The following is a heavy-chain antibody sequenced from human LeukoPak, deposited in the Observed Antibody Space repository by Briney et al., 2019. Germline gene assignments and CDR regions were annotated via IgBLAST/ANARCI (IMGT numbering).Heavy chain of an antibody. V-gene: IGHV4-4*07. Sequence: SETLSLTCTVSGGSISSYYWSWIRQPAGKGLEWIGRIYTSGSTNYNPSLKSRVTISVDTSKNQFSLKLSSVTAADTAVYYCARVLRYYPDFDYWGQGTLVTVSS. CDR2: IYTSGST. CDR1: GGSISSYY. D-gene: IGHD2-8*01. CDR3: ARVLRYYPDFDY. J-gene: IGHJ4*02.